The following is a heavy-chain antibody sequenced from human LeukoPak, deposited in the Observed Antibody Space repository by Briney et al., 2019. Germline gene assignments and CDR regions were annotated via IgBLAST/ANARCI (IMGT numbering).Heavy chain of an antibody. V-gene: IGHV4-34*01. Sequence: PSETLSLTCAVYGGSFSGYYWSWIRQPPGKGLEWIGEINHSGSTNYHPSLKSRVTISVDTSKNQFSLKLSSVTAADTAVYYCARATLLYSGSPFDSWGQGTLVTVPS. CDR2: INHSGST. J-gene: IGHJ4*02. D-gene: IGHD1-26*01. CDR1: GGSFSGYY. CDR3: ARATLLYSGSPFDS.